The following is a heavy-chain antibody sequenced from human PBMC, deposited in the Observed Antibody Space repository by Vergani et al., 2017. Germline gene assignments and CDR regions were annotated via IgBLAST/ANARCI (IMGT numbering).Heavy chain of an antibody. V-gene: IGHV4-34*01. CDR1: GGSFSGYY. CDR2: INHSGST. D-gene: IGHD3-3*01. J-gene: IGHJ6*02. CDR3: ATLAYYDFWSGGYYYYGMDV. Sequence: QVQLQQWGAGLLKPSETLSLTCAVYGGSFSGYYWSWIRQPPGKGLEWIGEINHSGSTNYNPSLKSRVTISVDTSKNQVSLKLSSVTAADTAVYYCATLAYYDFWSGGYYYYGMDVWGQGTTVTVSS.